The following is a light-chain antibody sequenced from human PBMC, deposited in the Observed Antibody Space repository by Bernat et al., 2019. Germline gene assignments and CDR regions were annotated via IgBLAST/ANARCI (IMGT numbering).Light chain of an antibody. Sequence: NLMLTQPPSVSESPGKTVTISCTRSSGSFATNYVQWYQQRPGSAPTTVIYEDTPRPSGVPDRFSGSIDSSSTSASLTISGLKTEDEADYYCQSYDSTSDAFGTGTKGTVL. CDR3: QSYDSTSDA. CDR2: EDT. CDR1: SGSFATNY. V-gene: IGLV6-57*04. J-gene: IGLJ1*01.